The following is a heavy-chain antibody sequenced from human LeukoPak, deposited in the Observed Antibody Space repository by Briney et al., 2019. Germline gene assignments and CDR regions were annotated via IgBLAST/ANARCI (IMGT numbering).Heavy chain of an antibody. J-gene: IGHJ4*02. V-gene: IGHV3-7*03. CDR3: VRDFAIYRCDY. CDR2: IKPDSSER. Sequence: GGSLRLSCAASGLTFSTSWMFWVRQAPGKGLEWVASIKPDSSERYYADSVRGRFTISRDNAENSLLLQMNNVRAEDTATYYCVRDFAIYRCDYWGQGTLVSVSS. D-gene: IGHD2-21*01. CDR1: GLTFSTSW.